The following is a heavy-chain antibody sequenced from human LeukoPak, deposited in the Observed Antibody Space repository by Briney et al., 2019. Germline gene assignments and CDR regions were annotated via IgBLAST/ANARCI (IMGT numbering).Heavy chain of an antibody. V-gene: IGHV3-23*01. J-gene: IGHJ4*02. D-gene: IGHD4-17*01. CDR3: AKGGVDH. Sequence: GGSLRLSCAASGFTFSSYEMSWIRQAPGKGLEWVSAIGRRGDSKYYTDSVKGRFTISRDNSRNTLSLQMNNLRAEDTAIYYCAKGGVDHWGQGTLVTVSS. CDR1: GFTFSSYE. CDR2: IGRRGDSK.